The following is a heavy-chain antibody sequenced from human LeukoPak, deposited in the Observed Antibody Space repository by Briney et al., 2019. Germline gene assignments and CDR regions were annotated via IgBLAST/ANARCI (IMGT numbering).Heavy chain of an antibody. V-gene: IGHV4-39*07. CDR1: GGSISSSSYY. J-gene: IGHJ5*02. CDR3: ARGRSWYGGVWFDP. CDR2: IYYSGST. D-gene: IGHD6-13*01. Sequence: SETLSLTCTVSGGSISSSSYYWGWIRQPPGKGLEWIGSIYYSGSTYYNPSLKSRVTISVDTSKNQFSLKLSSVTAADTAMYSCARGRSWYGGVWFDPWGQGTLVTVSS.